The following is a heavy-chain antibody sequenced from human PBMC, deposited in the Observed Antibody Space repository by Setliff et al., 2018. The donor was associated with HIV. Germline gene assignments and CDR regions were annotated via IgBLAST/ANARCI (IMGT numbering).Heavy chain of an antibody. CDR1: GFPFSNYA. J-gene: IGHJ4*02. D-gene: IGHD3-22*01. V-gene: IGHV1-3*03. Sequence: ASVKVSCKASGFPFSNYAIHWVRQAPGQRLEWMGWINVDSGNTKYLQDLQGRVTITSDTSATTAYMEVSNLSSEDMAVYYCARERDSNGYQFDYWGQGTLVTVSS. CDR3: ARERDSNGYQFDY. CDR2: INVDSGNT.